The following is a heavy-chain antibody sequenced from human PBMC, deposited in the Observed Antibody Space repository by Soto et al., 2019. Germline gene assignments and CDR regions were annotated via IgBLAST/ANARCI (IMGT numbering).Heavy chain of an antibody. V-gene: IGHV4-34*01. Sequence: SETLSLTCAVYGGSFSGYYWSWIRQPPGKGLEWIGEINHSGSTNYNPSLKSRVTISVDTSKNQFSLKLSSVTAADTAVYYCARVIVAPYYHFWSGYHERITWFDPWGQGTLVTVSS. D-gene: IGHD3-3*01. J-gene: IGHJ5*02. CDR3: ARVIVAPYYHFWSGYHERITWFDP. CDR2: INHSGST. CDR1: GGSFSGYY.